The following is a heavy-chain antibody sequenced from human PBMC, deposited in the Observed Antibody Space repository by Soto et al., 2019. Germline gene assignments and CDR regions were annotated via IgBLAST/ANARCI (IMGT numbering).Heavy chain of an antibody. J-gene: IGHJ5*02. CDR3: AKFALLGPLGAQGWFDP. Sequence: EVQLLESGGGLVQPGGSLRLSCAASGFTFSSYAMSWVRQAPGKGLEWVSAISGSGGSTYYADSVKGRFTISRDKSKNTLYRHMNSLRAEDTAVYYCAKFALLGPLGAQGWFDPWGQGTLVAVSA. CDR1: GFTFSSYA. V-gene: IGHV3-23*01. D-gene: IGHD1-26*01. CDR2: ISGSGGST.